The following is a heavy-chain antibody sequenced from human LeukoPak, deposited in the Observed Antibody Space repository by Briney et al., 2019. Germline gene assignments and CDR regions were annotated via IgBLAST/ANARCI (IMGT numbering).Heavy chain of an antibody. CDR2: FSATDGSA. Sequence: GGSLRLSCAASGSTVSSYAMTWVRQAPGKGLEWVSAFSATDGSAQYAESVKGRFTISRDNSKNSLYLQMNSLRAEDTAVYYCAKARIASAGTGAFDVWGQGTMVTVSS. J-gene: IGHJ3*01. D-gene: IGHD6-13*01. CDR3: AKARIASAGTGAFDV. V-gene: IGHV3-23*01. CDR1: GSTVSSYA.